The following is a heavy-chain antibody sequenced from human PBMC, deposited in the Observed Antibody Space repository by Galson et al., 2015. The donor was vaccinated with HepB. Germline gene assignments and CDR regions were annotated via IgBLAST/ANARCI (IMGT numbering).Heavy chain of an antibody. CDR1: GFTFSSYA. CDR3: AKDGGSYGDLEHR. D-gene: IGHD1-26*01. V-gene: IGHV3-23*01. CDR2: ISGSGGST. Sequence: SLRLSCAASGFTFSSYAMSWVRQAPGKGLEWVSAISGSGGSTYYADSVKGRFTISRDNSKNTLYLQMNSLRAEDTAVYYCAKDGGSYGDLEHRWGQGTLVTVSS. J-gene: IGHJ4*02.